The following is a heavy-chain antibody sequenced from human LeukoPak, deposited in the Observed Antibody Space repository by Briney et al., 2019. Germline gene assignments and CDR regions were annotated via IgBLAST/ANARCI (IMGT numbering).Heavy chain of an antibody. D-gene: IGHD6-13*01. CDR2: ISAYNGNT. CDR3: AREGTLCSSSWYYFDY. CDR1: GYTFTSYG. V-gene: IGHV1-18*01. J-gene: IGHJ4*02. Sequence: ASVKVSCKASGYTFTSYGISWVRQAPGQGLEWMGWISAYNGNTNYAQKLQGRVTMTTDTSTSTAYMELRSLRSDDTAVYYCAREGTLCSSSWYYFDYWGQGTLVTVSS.